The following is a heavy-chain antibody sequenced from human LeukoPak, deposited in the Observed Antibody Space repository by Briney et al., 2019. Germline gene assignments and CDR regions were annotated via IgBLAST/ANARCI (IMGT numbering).Heavy chain of an antibody. CDR2: IHYDGSNK. V-gene: IGHV3-30*02. CDR1: GFTFSSYS. CDR3: AKDDPSGNYR. Sequence: PGGSLRLSCAASGFTFSSYSMNWVRQAPGKGLEWVAFIHYDGSNKYYADSVKGRFTISRDNSKNTLYLQMNSLRVEDTAVYYCAKDDPSGNYRWGQGTLVTVSS. J-gene: IGHJ4*02. D-gene: IGHD1-26*01.